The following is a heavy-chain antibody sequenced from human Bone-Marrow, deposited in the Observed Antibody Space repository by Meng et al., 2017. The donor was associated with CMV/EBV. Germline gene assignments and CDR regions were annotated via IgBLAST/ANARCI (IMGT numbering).Heavy chain of an antibody. CDR3: TTASDMRSAYYFDY. J-gene: IGHJ4*02. D-gene: IGHD6-6*01. V-gene: IGHV3-30*04. Sequence: GESLKISCAASGFTFSSYAMHWVRQAPGKGREWVAVISYDGSNKYYADYVKSRFTIARDDSKNTLYLQMNSLKTEDTAVYYCTTASDMRSAYYFDYWGQGTLVTVSS. CDR1: GFTFSSYA. CDR2: ISYDGSNK.